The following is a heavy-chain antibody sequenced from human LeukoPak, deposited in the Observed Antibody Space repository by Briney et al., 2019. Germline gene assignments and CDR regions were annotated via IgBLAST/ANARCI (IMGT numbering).Heavy chain of an antibody. J-gene: IGHJ6*03. D-gene: IGHD6-6*01. CDR2: ISSSGSTI. V-gene: IGHV3-48*03. Sequence: PGGSLRLSCAASGFTFSSYEMNWVRQAPGKGLEWVSDISSSGSTIYYADSVKGRFTISRDNAKNSLYLQMNTLRADDTAVYYCARQWGSSSGGDSTYMDVWGKGTTVTVSS. CDR1: GFTFSSYE. CDR3: ARQWGSSSGGDSTYMDV.